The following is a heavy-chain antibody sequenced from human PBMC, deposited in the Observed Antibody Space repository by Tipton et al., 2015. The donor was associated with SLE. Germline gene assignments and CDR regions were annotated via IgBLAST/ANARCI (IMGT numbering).Heavy chain of an antibody. J-gene: IGHJ4*02. CDR1: GGSIGYYY. CDR3: ARAEYSAYDVPQFDL. CDR2: VFYSGST. D-gene: IGHD5-12*01. Sequence: TLSLTCSVSGGSIGYYYWNWIRQPPGKGLEWIGYVFYSGSTTYNPSFRGRVTMSVDTSKIQFSLGLNSVTAADTAIYYCARAEYSAYDVPQFDLWGQGALVTVSS. V-gene: IGHV4-59*01.